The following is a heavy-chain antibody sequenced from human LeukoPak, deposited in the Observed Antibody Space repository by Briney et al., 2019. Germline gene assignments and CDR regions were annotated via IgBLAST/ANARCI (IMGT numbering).Heavy chain of an antibody. V-gene: IGHV4-38-2*02. J-gene: IGHJ4*02. Sequence: SETLSLTCTVSHYSISSGFYWGWIRQSPGRGLEWIGAIDHTGSTYYNPSLKRRVTISVDTSKNQFSLNVNSLTAADTAIYYSARLSYGYDPYYFDCWGQGTLVTVAS. D-gene: IGHD5-12*01. CDR3: ARLSYGYDPYYFDC. CDR2: IDHTGST. CDR1: HYSISSGFY.